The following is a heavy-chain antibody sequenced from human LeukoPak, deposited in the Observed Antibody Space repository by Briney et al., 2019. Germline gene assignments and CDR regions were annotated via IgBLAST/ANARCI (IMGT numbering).Heavy chain of an antibody. D-gene: IGHD3-22*01. CDR3: VKAYYYDSSGFDMGFDY. J-gene: IGHJ4*02. Sequence: GGCLRLSCSAAGFTFTSYAMHWVRQPPGKGLEYVSAIRRNGGSTYYADSVKGRFTISRDNSKNTLYLQMSSLRAEDTAVYYCVKAYYYDSSGFDMGFDYWGQGTLVTVSS. V-gene: IGHV3-64D*06. CDR2: IRRNGGST. CDR1: GFTFTSYA.